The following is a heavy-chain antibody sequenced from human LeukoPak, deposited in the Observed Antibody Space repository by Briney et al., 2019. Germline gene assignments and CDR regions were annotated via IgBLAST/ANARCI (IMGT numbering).Heavy chain of an antibody. CDR2: ISIAGEI. Sequence: PSETLSLTCAVYEGTLSGYFWSWVRQPPGKGLEWIGEISIAGEINYNPSLRSRATISIDTTKNQFSLKLSSVTAADTAVYYCASSRRVPGVSIGYFDSWGQGTLVTVSS. CDR1: EGTLSGYF. D-gene: IGHD3-10*01. CDR3: ASSRRVPGVSIGYFDS. V-gene: IGHV4-34*01. J-gene: IGHJ4*02.